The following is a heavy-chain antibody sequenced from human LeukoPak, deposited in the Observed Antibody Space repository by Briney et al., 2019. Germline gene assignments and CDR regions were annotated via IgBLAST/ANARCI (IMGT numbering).Heavy chain of an antibody. CDR3: AKGLEQMACSLDC. V-gene: IGHV3-7*05. D-gene: IGHD5-24*01. CDR2: IRQDGSQT. CDR1: GFTFSGYW. Sequence: GGSLRLSCAASGFTFSGYWMSWVRQAPGKGLEWVANIRQDGSQTYYVDSVKGRFTISRDNAKTSLFLQMNSLRVEDTAVYYCAKGLEQMACSLDCWGQGTLVTVSS. J-gene: IGHJ4*02.